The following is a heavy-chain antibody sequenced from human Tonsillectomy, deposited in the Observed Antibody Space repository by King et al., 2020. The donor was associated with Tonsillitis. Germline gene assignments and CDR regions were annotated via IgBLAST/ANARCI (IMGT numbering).Heavy chain of an antibody. V-gene: IGHV4-39*01. Sequence: QLQESGPGLVKPSETLSLTCTVTGGSISSSSYYWGWIRQPPGKGLEWIGSIYYSGSTYYNPSLKSRVTISVDTSKNQFSLKLSSVTAADTAVYYCARLDFVVAAAGTSDYFDYWGQGTLVTVSS. CDR1: GGSISSSSYY. CDR2: IYYSGST. CDR3: ARLDFVVAAAGTSDYFDY. J-gene: IGHJ4*02. D-gene: IGHD6-13*01.